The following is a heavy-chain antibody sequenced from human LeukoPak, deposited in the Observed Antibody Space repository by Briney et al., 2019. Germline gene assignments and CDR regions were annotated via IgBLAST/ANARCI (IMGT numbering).Heavy chain of an antibody. V-gene: IGHV3-23*01. CDR2: MGGNGRSP. CDR3: AKATHSGSYFNWFDP. CDR1: GFTFSSYA. J-gene: IGHJ5*02. D-gene: IGHD1-26*01. Sequence: GGSLRLSCAASGFTFSSYAMSWVRHAPGKGLVWVSRMGGNGRSPAYADSVKGRFTISRDNSKNTLYLQMNSLRAEDTAVYYCAKATHSGSYFNWFDPWGQGTLVTVSS.